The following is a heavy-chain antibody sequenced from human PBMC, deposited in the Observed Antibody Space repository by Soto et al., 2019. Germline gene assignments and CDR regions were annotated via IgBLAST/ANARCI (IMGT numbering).Heavy chain of an antibody. CDR1: GGSISSGGYY. CDR2: IYYSGRT. J-gene: IGHJ4*02. Sequence: QVQLQESGPGLVKPSQTLSLTCTVSGGSISSGGYYWSWIRQRPGKGLEWIGYIYYSGRTYYNPSLTSRVNISVVTAKTQFSLKLRSVTAADTAVDYCARDGRTTGFDYWRQGSLVTVSS. D-gene: IGHD1-1*01. CDR3: ARDGRTTGFDY. V-gene: IGHV4-31*03.